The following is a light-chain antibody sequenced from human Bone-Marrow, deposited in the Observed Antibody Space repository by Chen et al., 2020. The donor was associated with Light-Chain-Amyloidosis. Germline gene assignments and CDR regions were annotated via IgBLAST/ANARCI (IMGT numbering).Light chain of an antibody. CDR1: HIGSTS. V-gene: IGLV3-21*02. CDR3: QVWDRSSDRPV. J-gene: IGLJ3*02. Sequence: SYVLTPPSSVSVASGQTATIACGGNHIGSTSVHWYQQTPGQAPLLVVYDDSDRPSGIPARLSGSNTGNTATLTISGVEAGDEADYYCQVWDRSSDRPVFGGGTKLTVL. CDR2: DDS.